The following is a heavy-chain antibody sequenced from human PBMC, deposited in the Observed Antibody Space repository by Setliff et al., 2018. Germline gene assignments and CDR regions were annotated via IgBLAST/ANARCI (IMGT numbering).Heavy chain of an antibody. J-gene: IGHJ4*02. CDR2: IQKRGSTTT. CDR1: GGSISGYF. D-gene: IGHD6-19*01. Sequence: TLSLTCTVSGGSISGYFWSWIRQAPGKGLEWIGYIQKRGSTTTKYNPSLGSRISMSIDTSKNQFSLQLSSVSDGDTAVYYCARDQFSSGWYGPPESYFDCWGQGIQVTVSS. CDR3: ARDQFSSGWYGPPESYFDC. V-gene: IGHV4-59*01.